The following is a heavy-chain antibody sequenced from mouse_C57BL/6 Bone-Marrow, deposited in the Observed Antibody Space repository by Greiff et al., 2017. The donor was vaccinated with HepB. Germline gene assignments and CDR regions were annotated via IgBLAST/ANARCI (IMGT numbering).Heavy chain of an antibody. CDR2: IWGDGST. D-gene: IGHD2-4*01. CDR3: AKEFPLYYDYEGYYAMDY. V-gene: IGHV2-3*01. J-gene: IGHJ4*01. Sequence: VHLVESGPGLVAPSQSLSITCTVSGFSFTSYGVSWVRQPPGKGLEWLGVIWGDGSTNYHSALISRLSISKDNSKSQVFLKLNSLQTDDTATYYCAKEFPLYYDYEGYYAMDYWGQGTSVTVSS. CDR1: GFSFTSYG.